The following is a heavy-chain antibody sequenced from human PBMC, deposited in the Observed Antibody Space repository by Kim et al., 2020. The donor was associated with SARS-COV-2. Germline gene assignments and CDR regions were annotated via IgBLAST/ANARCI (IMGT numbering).Heavy chain of an antibody. CDR1: GYTFTNYG. D-gene: IGHD1-26*01. V-gene: IGHV1-18*04. CDR3: ATGNTGNYYADY. Sequence: ASVKVSCKASGYTFTNYGFSWVRQAPGQGLEWMGWISIYNGNTNYAQNLQGRVTMTTDTSTSTAYMELRSLRSDDTAVYYCATGNTGNYYADYWGQGALV. J-gene: IGHJ4*02. CDR2: ISIYNGNT.